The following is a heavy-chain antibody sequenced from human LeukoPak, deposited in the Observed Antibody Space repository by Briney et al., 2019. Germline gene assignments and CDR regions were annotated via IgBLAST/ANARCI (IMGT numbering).Heavy chain of an antibody. CDR1: GFTFSDYS. J-gene: IGHJ4*02. V-gene: IGHV3-48*02. CDR2: ISSSSSII. CDR3: ARESIAVPDY. Sequence: GGSLRLSCAASGFTFSDYSMTWVRQAPGKGLEWVSYISSSSSIIYYADSVKGRFTISRDNAKKSLYLQMNSLRDEDTAVYYCARESIAVPDYWGQGTLVTVSS. D-gene: IGHD6-19*01.